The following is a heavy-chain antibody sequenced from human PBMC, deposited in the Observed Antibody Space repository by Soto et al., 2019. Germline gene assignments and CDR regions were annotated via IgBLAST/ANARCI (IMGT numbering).Heavy chain of an antibody. Sequence: PGGSLRLSCAVSGFTLTAYSMNWVRQAPGKGLEWISFINKNGFTIYYADSVKGRFTISRDYAKNSLYLQMDSLRHEDTAVYYCARGAVTGTYLFDYWGLGTLVTVYS. CDR3: ARGAVTGTYLFDY. D-gene: IGHD6-19*01. CDR1: GFTLTAYS. V-gene: IGHV3-48*02. J-gene: IGHJ4*02. CDR2: INKNGFTI.